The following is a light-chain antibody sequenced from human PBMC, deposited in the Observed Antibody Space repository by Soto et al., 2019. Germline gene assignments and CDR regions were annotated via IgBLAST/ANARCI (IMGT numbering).Light chain of an antibody. CDR1: SSDVGGYNY. CDR3: SSYAGSNNVV. V-gene: IGLV2-8*01. CDR2: EVS. Sequence: QSALTQPPSASGSPGQSVTISCTGTSSDVGGYNYVSWYQRRPGKAPKLMIHEVSKRPSGVPDRFSGSKSGNTASLTVSGLQAEDEADYYCSSYAGSNNVVFGGGTKLTVL. J-gene: IGLJ3*02.